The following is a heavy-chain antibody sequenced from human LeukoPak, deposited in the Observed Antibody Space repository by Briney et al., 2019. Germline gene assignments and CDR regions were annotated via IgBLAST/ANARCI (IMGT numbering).Heavy chain of an antibody. J-gene: IGHJ4*02. Sequence: PGGSLRLSCAASGFTFSNYGMSWVRQAPGKGLEWVSVTSGSGENSYYADSVKGRFTISRDNSKSTLYLQMNSLRAEDTAVYYCAKVRWDNSGWYYLDSWGQGTLVTVSS. V-gene: IGHV3-23*01. CDR1: GFTFSNYG. CDR2: TSGSGENS. CDR3: AKVRWDNSGWYYLDS. D-gene: IGHD6-19*01.